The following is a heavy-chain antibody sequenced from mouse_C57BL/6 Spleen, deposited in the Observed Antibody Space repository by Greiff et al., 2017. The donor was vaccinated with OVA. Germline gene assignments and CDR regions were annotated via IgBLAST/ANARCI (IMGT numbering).Heavy chain of an antibody. CDR3: ARQSYGSSWNWYFDV. V-gene: IGHV1-50*01. D-gene: IGHD1-1*01. CDR1: GYTFTSYW. CDR2: IDPSDSYT. J-gene: IGHJ1*03. Sequence: QVQLQQPGAELVKPGASVKLSCKASGYTFTSYWMQWVKQRPGQGLEWIGEIDPSDSYTNYNQKFKGKATLTVDTSSSTAYMPLSSLTSEDSAVYYGARQSYGSSWNWYFDVWGTGTTDTVSS.